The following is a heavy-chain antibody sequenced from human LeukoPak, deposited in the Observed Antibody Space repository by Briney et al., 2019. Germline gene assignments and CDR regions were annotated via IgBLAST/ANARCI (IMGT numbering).Heavy chain of an antibody. CDR2: VSTDGTIK. V-gene: IGHV3-30*04. D-gene: IGHD3-22*01. CDR1: GFTFSSYA. CDR3: VQEFNHEQWFFDI. J-gene: IGHJ2*01. Sequence: GGSLRLSCAASGFTFSSYAMHWVRQAPGKGLEWVAVVSTDGTIKYYADSMKGRFTVSRDNSKNTVDLQMNSLRVEDTALYFCVQEFNHEQWFFDIWGRGTLVTVSS.